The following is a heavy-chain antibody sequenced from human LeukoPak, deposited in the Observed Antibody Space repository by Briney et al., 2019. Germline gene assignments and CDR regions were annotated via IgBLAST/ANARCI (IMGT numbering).Heavy chain of an antibody. D-gene: IGHD3-10*01. J-gene: IGHJ6*04. Sequence: SETLSLTCTVSGGSISSYYWSWIRQPPGKGLEWIGYIYYNGSTNYNPSLKSRVTISVDTSKNQFSLKLSSVTAADTAVYYCANGSGSPLWYGMDVWGKGTTVTVSS. CDR3: ANGSGSPLWYGMDV. V-gene: IGHV4-59*01. CDR2: IYYNGST. CDR1: GGSISSYY.